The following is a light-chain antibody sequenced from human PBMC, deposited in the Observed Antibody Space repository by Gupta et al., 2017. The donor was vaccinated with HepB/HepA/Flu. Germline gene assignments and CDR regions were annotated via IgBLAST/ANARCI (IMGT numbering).Light chain of an antibody. CDR3: QQYGSSPAT. CDR1: QSVSSSY. Sequence: EIVLTQSPGTLSLSPGERATLSCRASQSVSSSYLAWYQQKPGQAPRLLIYGASSRATGIPDRFSGSGSGTDFTLTISRLEPEDFAVYYCQQYGSSPATFGQGTEVEVK. V-gene: IGKV3-20*01. CDR2: GAS. J-gene: IGKJ1*01.